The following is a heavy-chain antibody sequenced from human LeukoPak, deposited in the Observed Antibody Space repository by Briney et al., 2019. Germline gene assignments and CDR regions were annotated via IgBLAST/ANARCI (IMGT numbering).Heavy chain of an antibody. CDR1: GFTVSSKY. J-gene: IGHJ6*02. D-gene: IGHD5-18*01. CDR2: IYSGGST. Sequence: GGSLRLSCAASGFTVSSKYMSWVRQAPGKGLEWVSVIYSGGSTYYADSVKGRFTISRDNSKNTLYLQMNSLKAEDTAVYYCARGNGYSYRDVWGQGTTVTVSS. V-gene: IGHV3-53*01. CDR3: ARGNGYSYRDV.